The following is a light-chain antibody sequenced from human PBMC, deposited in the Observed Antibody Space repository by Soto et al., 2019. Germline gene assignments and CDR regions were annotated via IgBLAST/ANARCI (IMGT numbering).Light chain of an antibody. CDR1: QSINSW. V-gene: IGKV1-5*03. CDR2: KAS. Sequence: SIGDTVIITCRASQSINSWLAWYQQKPGKAPKLLIHKASTLESGVPSRFSGSESGTEFTLTISSLQPDDFATFYCQQYDRFPYTFGQGTKLEIK. CDR3: QQYDRFPYT. J-gene: IGKJ2*01.